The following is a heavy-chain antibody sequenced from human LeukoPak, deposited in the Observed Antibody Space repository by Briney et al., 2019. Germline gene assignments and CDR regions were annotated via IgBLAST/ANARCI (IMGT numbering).Heavy chain of an antibody. CDR3: ARDSSGYLDY. CDR1: GFTFSSYA. CDR2: ISYNGSNK. D-gene: IGHD3-22*01. Sequence: GGSLRLSCAASGFTFSSYAMHWGRQAPGKGLEWVADISYNGSNKYYADSVKGRFTISRDNSKNTLYLQMNSLRAEDTAVYYCARDSSGYLDYWGQGTLVTVSS. V-gene: IGHV3-30*01. J-gene: IGHJ4*02.